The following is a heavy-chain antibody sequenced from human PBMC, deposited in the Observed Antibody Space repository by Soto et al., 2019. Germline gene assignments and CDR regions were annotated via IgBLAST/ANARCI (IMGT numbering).Heavy chain of an antibody. CDR2: IKQDGSEK. CDR3: ARGSRLWFGDPKAFDI. J-gene: IGHJ3*02. Sequence: GGSLRLSCAASGFTFSSYWMSWVRQAPGKGLEWVANIKQDGSEKYYLDSVKGRFTISRDNAKNSLYLQMNSLRAEDTAVYYCARGSRLWFGDPKAFDIWGQGTMVTVSS. CDR1: GFTFSSYW. D-gene: IGHD3-10*01. V-gene: IGHV3-7*01.